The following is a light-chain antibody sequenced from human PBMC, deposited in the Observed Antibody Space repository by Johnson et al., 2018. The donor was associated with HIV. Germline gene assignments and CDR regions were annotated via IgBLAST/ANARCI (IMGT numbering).Light chain of an antibody. CDR2: ESN. Sequence: QAVFTQPPSVSAAPGQKVTISCSGRNSNIGNNYVSWYQQLPGTAPKLLIYESNKRPSGIPDRFSGYASGTSATLGITGLQTGDEADYYWGTWHSSLIAYVFGTGTKVTVL. V-gene: IGLV1-51*02. CDR1: NSNIGNNY. CDR3: GTWHSSLIAYV. J-gene: IGLJ1*01.